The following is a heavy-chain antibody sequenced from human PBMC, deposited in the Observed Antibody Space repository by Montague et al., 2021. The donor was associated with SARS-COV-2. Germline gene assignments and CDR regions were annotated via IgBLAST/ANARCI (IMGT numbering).Heavy chain of an antibody. CDR2: INKDESLK. CDR3: ARVGVVWGDDAFDI. V-gene: IGHV3-7*01. Sequence: SLRLSCAASGFTFSRYWMSWVRQAPGKGLEWVANINKDESLKFHADSVKGRFTISRDNAKNSMYLQMNSLRVEDTAVYYCARVGVVWGDDAFDIWGRGTMVTVSS. CDR1: GFTFSRYW. D-gene: IGHD3-16*01. J-gene: IGHJ3*02.